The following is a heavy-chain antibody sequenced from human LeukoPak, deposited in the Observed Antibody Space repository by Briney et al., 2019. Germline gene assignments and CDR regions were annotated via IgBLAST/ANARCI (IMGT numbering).Heavy chain of an antibody. Sequence: PGGSLRLSCGASGFTSSGDWLYWVRQAPGKGLEWLSRISSDARSTAYADSVKGRFTISRDNAKNTLYLQMNSLRVEDTAVYYCARDWYLWGQGNLVTVSS. CDR3: ARDWYL. CDR1: GFTSSGDW. CDR2: ISSDARST. J-gene: IGHJ4*02. D-gene: IGHD1-14*01. V-gene: IGHV3-74*01.